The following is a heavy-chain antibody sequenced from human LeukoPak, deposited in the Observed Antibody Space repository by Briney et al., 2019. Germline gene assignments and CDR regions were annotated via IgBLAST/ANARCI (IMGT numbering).Heavy chain of an antibody. J-gene: IGHJ4*02. Sequence: GGSLRLSCAASGFTFSSHWMSWVRQAPGKGLEWVAHIKQDGSDKYYVASERRGFTISRDNPKNALYPQVNSLRAEATAVYCCARGRSSSCDYWGQGTLVTVSS. D-gene: IGHD6-13*01. CDR2: IKQDGSDK. V-gene: IGHV3-7*01. CDR1: GFTFSSHW. CDR3: ARGRSSSCDY.